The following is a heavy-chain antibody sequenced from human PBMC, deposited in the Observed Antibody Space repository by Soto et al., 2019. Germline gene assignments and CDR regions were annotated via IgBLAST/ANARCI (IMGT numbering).Heavy chain of an antibody. D-gene: IGHD3-16*02. Sequence: GGSLRLSCEASGFTFTSYAMHWVRQAPGKGLEWVAVISYDGINEYYADSVKGRFTISRDNSKNTLFLQMSSLRVEDTAVYYCARDRLRLGELSLTGYFDYWGQGTLVTVSS. CDR2: ISYDGINE. V-gene: IGHV3-30*15. CDR3: ARDRLRLGELSLTGYFDY. CDR1: GFTFTSYA. J-gene: IGHJ4*02.